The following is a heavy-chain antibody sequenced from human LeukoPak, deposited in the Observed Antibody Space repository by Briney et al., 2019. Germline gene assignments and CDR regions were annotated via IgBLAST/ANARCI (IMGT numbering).Heavy chain of an antibody. D-gene: IGHD3-16*02. CDR3: ARDKRLRLGELSLGGDH. J-gene: IGHJ4*02. Sequence: GGSLRLSCAASGFTFSSYGMHWVRQAPGKGLEWVAVISYDGSNKYYADSVKGRFTISRDDSKNTLYLQMNSLRAEDTAVYYCARDKRLRLGELSLGGDHWGQGTLVTVSS. V-gene: IGHV3-30*19. CDR2: ISYDGSNK. CDR1: GFTFSSYG.